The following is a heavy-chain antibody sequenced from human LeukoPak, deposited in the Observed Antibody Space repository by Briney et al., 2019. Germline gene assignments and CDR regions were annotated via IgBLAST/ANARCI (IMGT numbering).Heavy chain of an antibody. V-gene: IGHV4-4*02. Sequence: SETLSLTCTVSLDSTTSNFWSCVRQPPGKGLEWIGEIHRSGSPNYNPSLQSRVPISIDRSRNQIVLELSSVTAADTAVYYCAREILGGFNPGAYWGQGTLVTVSS. CDR2: IHRSGSP. D-gene: IGHD1-14*01. J-gene: IGHJ4*02. CDR3: AREILGGFNPGAY. CDR1: LDSTTSNF.